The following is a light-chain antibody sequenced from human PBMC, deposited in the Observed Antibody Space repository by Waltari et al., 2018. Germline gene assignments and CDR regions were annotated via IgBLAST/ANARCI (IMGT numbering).Light chain of an antibody. J-gene: IGKJ2*01. CDR2: AAS. CDR1: HSISSY. CDR3: QQSYSILPHT. Sequence: DIQMTQSPSSLSASEGDRVTISCRASHSISSYLNWYQQKPGKAPKLLIYAASSLQSGVPSRCSGSGSGTDFTLTISNLQPEDFASYYCQQSYSILPHTFGQGTKLEIK. V-gene: IGKV1-39*01.